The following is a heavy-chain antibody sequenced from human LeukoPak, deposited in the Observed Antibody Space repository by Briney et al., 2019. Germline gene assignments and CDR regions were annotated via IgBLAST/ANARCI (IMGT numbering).Heavy chain of an antibody. D-gene: IGHD7-27*01. CDR3: ARGGEDAFDI. J-gene: IGHJ3*02. Sequence: SETLSLTCIVSGDSISSLYRSSISSYYWSWIRQPPGKGLEWIGYISYSGSTNYNSSLKSRVTISVDTSKNQFSLKLSSVTAADTAVYYCARGGEDAFDIWGQGTMVTVSS. V-gene: IGHV4-61*05. CDR2: ISYSGST. CDR1: GDSISSLYRSSISSYY.